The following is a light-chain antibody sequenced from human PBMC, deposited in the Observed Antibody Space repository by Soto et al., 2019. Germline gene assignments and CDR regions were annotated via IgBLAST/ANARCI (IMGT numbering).Light chain of an antibody. CDR3: QHYGSSRT. CDR1: QSVSSSY. CDR2: DTS. Sequence: EIVLTQSPGTLSMSPGERATLSCRASQSVSSSYLAWYQQKPGQAPRLLIYDTSSRATGIPDRFSGSGSGTDFPLTISRLEPEDFAVYYCQHYGSSRTFGQGTKVDIK. V-gene: IGKV3-20*01. J-gene: IGKJ1*01.